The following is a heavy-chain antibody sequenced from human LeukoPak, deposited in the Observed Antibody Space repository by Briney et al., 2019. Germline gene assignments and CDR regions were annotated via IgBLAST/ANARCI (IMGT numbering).Heavy chain of an antibody. CDR3: GTGTWSTNPFYYYGLNV. V-gene: IGHV3-15*01. CDR2: IKSKIDGGTT. J-gene: IGHJ6*02. D-gene: IGHD2-2*01. CDR1: GFTFNNAW. Sequence: PGGSLRLSCAASGFTFNNAWMTWVRQVPGKRLEWVGRIKSKIDGGTTDYTEPVKGRFTISRDDSKNMVYLQMNSLKTEDTAVYYCGTGTWSTNPFYYYGLNVWGQGTTVTVSS.